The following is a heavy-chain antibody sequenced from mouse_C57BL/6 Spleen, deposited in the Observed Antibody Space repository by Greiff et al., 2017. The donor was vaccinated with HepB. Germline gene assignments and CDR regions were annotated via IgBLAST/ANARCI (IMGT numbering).Heavy chain of an antibody. V-gene: IGHV1-69*01. Sequence: QVQLKQPGAELVMPGASVKLSCKASGYTFTSYWMHWVKQRPGQGLEWIGEIDPSDSYTNYNQKFKGKSTLTVDKSSSTAYMQLSSLTSEDSAVYYCAREGTTVVATRGYAMDYWGQGTSVTVSS. D-gene: IGHD1-1*01. CDR1: GYTFTSYW. CDR2: IDPSDSYT. J-gene: IGHJ4*01. CDR3: AREGTTVVATRGYAMDY.